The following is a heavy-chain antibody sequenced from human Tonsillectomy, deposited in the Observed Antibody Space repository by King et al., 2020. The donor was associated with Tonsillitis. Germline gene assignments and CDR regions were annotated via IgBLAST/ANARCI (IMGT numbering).Heavy chain of an antibody. CDR3: ARERAYCSSTTCSKPYDY. Sequence: VQLVESGGGLVQPGGSLRLSCAASVFTFSDHYMDWVRQSAGKGLEWVGRTGNKGNSHTTEYAASVKGRFTISTDESKNSLYLQMSSMKTEGTAVYYCARERAYCSSTTCSKPYDYWGQGALVTVS. CDR1: VFTFSDHY. J-gene: IGHJ4*02. CDR2: TGNKGNSHTT. V-gene: IGHV3-72*01. D-gene: IGHD2-2*01.